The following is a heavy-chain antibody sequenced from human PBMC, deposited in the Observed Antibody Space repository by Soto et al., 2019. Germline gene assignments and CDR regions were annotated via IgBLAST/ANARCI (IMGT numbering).Heavy chain of an antibody. J-gene: IGHJ4*02. CDR1: GFTFSSYA. V-gene: IGHV3-23*01. Sequence: SLRLSCAASGFTFSSYAMSWVRQAPGKGLEWVSAISGSGGSTYYADSVKGRFTISRDNSRNTLYLQMNSLRAEDTAVYYCANLDDFWSGYYFDYWGQGTLVTVSS. CDR3: ANLDDFWSGYYFDY. D-gene: IGHD3-3*01. CDR2: ISGSGGST.